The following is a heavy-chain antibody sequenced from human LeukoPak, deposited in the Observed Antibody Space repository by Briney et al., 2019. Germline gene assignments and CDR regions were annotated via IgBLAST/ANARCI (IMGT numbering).Heavy chain of an antibody. CDR3: ARVWVDTAMVTDYYYMDV. CDR1: GGSISSGGYS. CDR2: IYHSGST. Sequence: SETLSLTCAVSGGSISSGGYSWRWIRQPPGKGLEWIGYIYHSGSTYYNPSLKSRVTISVDTSKNQFSLKLSSVTAADTAVYYCARVWVDTAMVTDYYYMDVWGKGTTVTVSS. J-gene: IGHJ6*03. D-gene: IGHD5-18*01. V-gene: IGHV4-30-2*01.